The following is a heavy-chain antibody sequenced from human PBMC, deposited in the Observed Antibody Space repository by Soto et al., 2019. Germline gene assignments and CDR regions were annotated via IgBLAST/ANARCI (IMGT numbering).Heavy chain of an antibody. CDR2: INPNSEYT. CDR3: ARQVHPGYLSD. V-gene: IGHV1-8*01. Sequence: ASVKVSCKASGYTFTSYDINWVRQAPGQGLEWVGWINPNSEYTAHAQKFQGRVTLTREISTATAYMELSSLTSEDTAVYFCARQVHPGYLSDWGPGNQVTVSS. J-gene: IGHJ4*02. D-gene: IGHD6-13*01. CDR1: GYTFTSYD.